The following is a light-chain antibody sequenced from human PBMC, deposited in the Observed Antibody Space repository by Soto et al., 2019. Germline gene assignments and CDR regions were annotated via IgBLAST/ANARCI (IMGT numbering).Light chain of an antibody. CDR3: QQSFIAPWT. V-gene: IGKV1-5*01. Sequence: DIQMTQSPSTLSSSVGDRVIITCRASQSISRQLAWYQQKPGKAPKVLIYDDSTLESGVPSRFSGSGSGTDFTLTLSSLQAEDSATYYCQQSFIAPWTFGQGTKVDIK. CDR1: QSISRQ. J-gene: IGKJ1*01. CDR2: DDS.